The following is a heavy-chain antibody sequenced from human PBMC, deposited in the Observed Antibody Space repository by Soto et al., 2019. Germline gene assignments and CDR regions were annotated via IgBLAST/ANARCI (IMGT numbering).Heavy chain of an antibody. J-gene: IGHJ6*02. CDR2: IRDKVNKYAT. V-gene: IGHV3-73*02. CDR1: GFTFSGSA. Sequence: EVQLVESGGGLVQPGGSLKLSCAASGFTFSGSAIHWVRQASGKGLEWVGRIRDKVNKYATAYAASGTGRFTISKDDSKNMEYLQMNSLKTDDPAVYYCGYDFWSGYDAVGKTSGMDVWGQGTTVTVSS. D-gene: IGHD3-3*01. CDR3: GYDFWSGYDAVGKTSGMDV.